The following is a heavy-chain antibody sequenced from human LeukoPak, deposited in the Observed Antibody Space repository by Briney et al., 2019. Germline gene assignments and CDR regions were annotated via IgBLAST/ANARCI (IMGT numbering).Heavy chain of an antibody. CDR3: ARGDYSYSGTYYNWFDP. CDR1: GFTFSTYA. CDR2: ISYDGNDK. V-gene: IGHV3-30-3*01. Sequence: GGSLRLSCAASGFTFSTYAIHWFRQAPGKGLEWVAFISYDGNDKYYADSVKGRFTISRDNSKNTLYLQMNSLRAEDAAVYYCARGDYSYSGTYYNWFDPWGQGTLVTVSS. D-gene: IGHD3-10*01. J-gene: IGHJ5*02.